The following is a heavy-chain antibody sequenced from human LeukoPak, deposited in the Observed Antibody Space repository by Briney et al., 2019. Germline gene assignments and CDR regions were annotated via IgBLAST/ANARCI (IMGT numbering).Heavy chain of an antibody. D-gene: IGHD3-10*01. Sequence: SETLSLTCAVYGGSFSGYYWSWIRQPPGKGLEWIGEINHSGSTNYNPSLKSRVTISVDTSKNQFSLKLSSVTAADTAVYYCARGQSSNYYGSGSYLGYYYYMDVWGKGTTVTISS. V-gene: IGHV4-34*01. CDR1: GGSFSGYY. J-gene: IGHJ6*03. CDR3: ARGQSSNYYGSGSYLGYYYYMDV. CDR2: INHSGST.